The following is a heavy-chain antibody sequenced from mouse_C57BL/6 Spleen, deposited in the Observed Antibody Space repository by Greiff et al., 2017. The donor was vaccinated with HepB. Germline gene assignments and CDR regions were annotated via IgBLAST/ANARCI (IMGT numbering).Heavy chain of an antibody. D-gene: IGHD1-2*01. CDR3: ARIGDLLRPDYYAMDY. CDR1: GFSLSTFGMG. J-gene: IGHJ4*01. V-gene: IGHV8-8*01. Sequence: QVTLKVCGPGILQPSQTLSLTCSFSGFSLSTFGMGVGWIRQPSGKGLEWLAHIWWDDDKYYNPALKSRLTISKDTSKNQVFLKIANVDTADTATYYCARIGDLLRPDYYAMDYWGQGTSVTVSS. CDR2: IWWDDDK.